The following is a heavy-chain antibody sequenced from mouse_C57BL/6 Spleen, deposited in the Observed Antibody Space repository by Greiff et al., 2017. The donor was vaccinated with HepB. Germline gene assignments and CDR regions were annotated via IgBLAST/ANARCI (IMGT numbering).Heavy chain of an antibody. D-gene: IGHD1-1*01. CDR2: INYDGSST. J-gene: IGHJ4*01. CDR1: GFTFSDYY. CDR3: ARDQDYDGSSYAMDY. V-gene: IGHV5-16*01. Sequence: EVLLVESEGGLVQPGSSMKLSCTASGFTFSDYYMAWVRQVPEKGLEWVANINYDGSSTYYLDSLKSRFIISRDNAKNILYLQMSRLKSEDTATYYCARDQDYDGSSYAMDYWGQGTSVTVSS.